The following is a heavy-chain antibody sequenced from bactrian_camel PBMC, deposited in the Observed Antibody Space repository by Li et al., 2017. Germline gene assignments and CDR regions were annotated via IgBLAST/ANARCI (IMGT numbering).Heavy chain of an antibody. V-gene: IGHV3S9*01. J-gene: IGHJ4*01. CDR1: GFTNNSCA. CDR3: VADLDHPSNVDERARWLQTHPSSFMY. Sequence: VQLVESGGGSVQAGGSLKLSCTAPGFTNNSCAMDWYRQAAGEQREWVSRINPDGTTTYADSVKGRFTISLDNAKNTLYLQMNSLKPEDTALYYCVADLDHPSNVDERARWLQTHPSSFMYWGRGTQVTVS. CDR2: INPDGTT. D-gene: IGHD2*01.